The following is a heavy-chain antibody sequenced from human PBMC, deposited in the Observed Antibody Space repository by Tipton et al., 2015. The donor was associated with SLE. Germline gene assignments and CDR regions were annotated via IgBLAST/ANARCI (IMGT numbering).Heavy chain of an antibody. CDR3: ARGGLGVSYYYYMDV. V-gene: IGHV4-59*11. Sequence: TLSLTCTVSGGSFTSHYCSWIRQPPGKGLEWIAYVSYSGRTSFNPSLKSRVTISADTSKNQFSLNLSSVSAADTAIYYCARGGLGVSYYYYMDVWGKGTTVTVSS. D-gene: IGHD1-26*01. J-gene: IGHJ6*03. CDR1: GGSFTSHY. CDR2: VSYSGRT.